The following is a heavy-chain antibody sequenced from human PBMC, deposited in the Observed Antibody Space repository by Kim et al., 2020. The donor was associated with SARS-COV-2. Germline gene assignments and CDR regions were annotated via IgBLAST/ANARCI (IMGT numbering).Heavy chain of an antibody. CDR3: AHRRNDILTGTIEGGAFDI. CDR1: GFSLSTSGVG. V-gene: IGHV2-5*02. Sequence: SGPTLVNPTQTLTLTCTFSGFSLSTSGVGVGWIRQPPGKALEWLALIYWDDDKRYSPSLKSRLTITKDTSKNQVVLTMTNMDPVDTATYYCAHRRNDILTGTIEGGAFDIWGQGTMVTVSS. J-gene: IGHJ3*02. CDR2: IYWDDDK. D-gene: IGHD3-9*01.